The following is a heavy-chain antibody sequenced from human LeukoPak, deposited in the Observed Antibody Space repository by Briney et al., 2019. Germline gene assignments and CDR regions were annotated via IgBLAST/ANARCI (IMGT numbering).Heavy chain of an antibody. J-gene: IGHJ5*02. Sequence: PSETLSLTCAVSGGSISSSNWWSWVRQPPGKGLEWIGEIYHSGSTNYNPSLKSRVTIPVDTSKNQFSLKLSSVTAADTAVYYCARDPYCSGGSCYVFDPWGQGTLVTVSS. CDR3: ARDPYCSGGSCYVFDP. CDR2: IYHSGST. CDR1: GGSISSSNW. D-gene: IGHD2-15*01. V-gene: IGHV4-4*02.